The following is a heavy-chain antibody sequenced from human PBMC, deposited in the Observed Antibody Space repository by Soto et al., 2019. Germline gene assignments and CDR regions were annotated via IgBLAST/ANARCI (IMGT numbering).Heavy chain of an antibody. CDR2: ISYDGRNK. J-gene: IGHJ4*02. D-gene: IGHD6-13*01. V-gene: IGHV3-30*18. CDR3: AKGSDGSSGGGGDY. CDR1: GFTFSSYG. Sequence: QVQLVESGGGVVQPGRSLRLSCAASGFTFSSYGMHWVRQAPGKGLEWVAVISYDGRNKNYADSVKGRFTISRDNSKNTLFLKRNSLGAGDRAGYYCAKGSDGSSGGGGDYWGQGTLVSVSS.